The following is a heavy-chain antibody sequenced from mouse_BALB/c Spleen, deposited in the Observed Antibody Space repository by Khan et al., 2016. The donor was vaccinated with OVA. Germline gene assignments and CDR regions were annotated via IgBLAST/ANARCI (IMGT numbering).Heavy chain of an antibody. CDR1: GYTFTDYS. D-gene: IGHD1-1*01. Sequence: QIQLVQSGPELKKPGETVKISCKASGYTFTDYSMHWVKQAPGKGLKWMGWINTETGEPTYADDFKGRFAFSLETSASTAYLQLNNLKNEDTAAYFCARNCLDYAGSSPFAYWGQGTLVTVTA. CDR3: ARNCLDYAGSSPFAY. CDR2: INTETGEP. V-gene: IGHV9-2-1*01. J-gene: IGHJ3*01.